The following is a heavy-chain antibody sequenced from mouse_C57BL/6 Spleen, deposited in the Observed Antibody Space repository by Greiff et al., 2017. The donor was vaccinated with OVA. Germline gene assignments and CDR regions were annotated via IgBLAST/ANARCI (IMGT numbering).Heavy chain of an antibody. V-gene: IGHV1-74*01. Sequence: QVQLQQPGAELVKPGASVKVSCKASGYTFTSYWMHWVKQRPGQGLEWIGRIHPSDSDTNYNQKFKGKATLTVDKSSSTAYIQLSSLTSEDSAVYYCARRATVVATRYFDVWGTRTTVTVSS. J-gene: IGHJ1*03. D-gene: IGHD1-1*01. CDR1: GYTFTSYW. CDR2: IHPSDSDT. CDR3: ARRATVVATRYFDV.